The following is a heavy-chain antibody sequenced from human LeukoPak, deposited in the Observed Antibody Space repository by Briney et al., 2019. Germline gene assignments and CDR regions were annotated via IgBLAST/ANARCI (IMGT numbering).Heavy chain of an antibody. CDR2: IKQDGSDK. J-gene: IGHJ5*02. V-gene: IGHV3-7*01. D-gene: IGHD1-26*01. CDR1: GFTFSGSW. Sequence: GGSLRLSCAASGFTFSGSWMSWVRQAPGKGLEWVANIKQDGSDKYYVDSVKGRFTISRDNAKNSLYLQMNSLRAEDTAVYYCASGSGSLRFDPWGQGTLITVYS. CDR3: ASGSGSLRFDP.